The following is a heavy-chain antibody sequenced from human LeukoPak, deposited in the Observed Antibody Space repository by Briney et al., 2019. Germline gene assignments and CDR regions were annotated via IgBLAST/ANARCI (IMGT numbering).Heavy chain of an antibody. V-gene: IGHV1-2*02. CDR3: ARDKSGNSGWYSYFDY. Sequence: ASVKVSCKASGYTFTGYYMHWVRQAPGQGLEWMGWINPNSGDTNYALKFQGRVTMTRDTSISTAYMELSRLRSDDTAVYYCARDKSGNSGWYSYFDYWGQGTLVTVSS. D-gene: IGHD6-19*01. CDR2: INPNSGDT. J-gene: IGHJ4*02. CDR1: GYTFTGYY.